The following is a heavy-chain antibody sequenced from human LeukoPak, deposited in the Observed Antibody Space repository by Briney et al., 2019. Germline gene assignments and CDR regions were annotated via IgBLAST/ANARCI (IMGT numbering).Heavy chain of an antibody. D-gene: IGHD3-22*01. J-gene: IGHJ4*02. CDR2: INPNSGDT. CDR1: GNTFSGYY. V-gene: IGHV1-2*02. CDR3: ARALRYYSDSSGYALDY. Sequence: ASVKVACKASGNTFSGYYMDWVRQAPGQGLEWMGWINPNSGDTNYAQKFQGRVTMTRDTSISTVYMELSRLRSDDTAVYYCARALRYYSDSSGYALDYCGQGILVTVSS.